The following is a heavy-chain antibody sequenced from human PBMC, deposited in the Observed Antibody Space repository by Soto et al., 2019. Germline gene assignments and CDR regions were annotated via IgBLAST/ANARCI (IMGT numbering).Heavy chain of an antibody. J-gene: IGHJ4*02. D-gene: IGHD3-16*01. CDR1: GFSFSDSA. CDR2: IRSKHNNYAT. V-gene: IGHV3-73*01. CDR3: TAKSYTQNVDY. Sequence: EVHLVESGGGLVQPGGSLKLSCAASGFSFSDSAMHWVRQASGKGLEWVGRIRSKHNNYATAYAASVQGRFTISRDDSKNTAYLQMNSLKTEDTAVYYCTAKSYTQNVDYWGQGTLVTVSS.